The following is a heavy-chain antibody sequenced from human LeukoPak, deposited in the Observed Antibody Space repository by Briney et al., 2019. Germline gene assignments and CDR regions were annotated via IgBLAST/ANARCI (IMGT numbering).Heavy chain of an antibody. V-gene: IGHV4-31*03. CDR2: IYYSGST. CDR1: GGSISSGGYY. J-gene: IGHJ6*02. Sequence: SQTLSLTCTVSGGSISSGGYYWSRIRQHPGKGLEWIGYIYYSGSTYYNPSLKSRVTISVDTSKNQFSLKLSSVTAADTAVYYCARAPLSSGMDVWGQGTTVTVSS. CDR3: ARAPLSSGMDV.